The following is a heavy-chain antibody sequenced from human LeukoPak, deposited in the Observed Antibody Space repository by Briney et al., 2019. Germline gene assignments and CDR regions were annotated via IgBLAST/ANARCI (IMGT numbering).Heavy chain of an antibody. CDR2: IIPIFGTA. J-gene: IGHJ4*02. V-gene: IGHV1-69*05. CDR1: GGTFSSYA. Sequence: SVKVSCKASGGTFSSYAISWVRQAPGQGLEWMGGIIPIFGTANYAQKFQGRVTITTDESTSTAYMELSSLRSEDTAVYYCARGDYGDYVVFDYWGQGTLVTVSS. CDR3: ARGDYGDYVVFDY. D-gene: IGHD4-17*01.